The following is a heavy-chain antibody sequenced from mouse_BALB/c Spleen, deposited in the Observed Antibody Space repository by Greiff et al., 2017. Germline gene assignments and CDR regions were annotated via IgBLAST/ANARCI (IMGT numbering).Heavy chain of an antibody. CDR2: IYPYNGGT. Sequence: VQLQQSGPELVKPGASVKISCKASGYTFTDYNMHWVKQSHGKSLEWIGYIYPYNGGTGYNQKFKSKATLTVDNSSSTAYMELRSLTSEDSAVYYCARSTMITLFAYWGQGTLVTVSA. V-gene: IGHV1S29*02. D-gene: IGHD2-4*01. CDR3: ARSTMITLFAY. J-gene: IGHJ3*01. CDR1: GYTFTDYN.